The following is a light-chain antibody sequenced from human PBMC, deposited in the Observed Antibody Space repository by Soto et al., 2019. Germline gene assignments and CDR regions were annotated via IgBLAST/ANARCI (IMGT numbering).Light chain of an antibody. CDR2: DVS. V-gene: IGLV2-8*01. CDR1: SSDVGRYNY. Sequence: QSVLTQPPSASGSLGQSVTISCTGSSSDVGRYNYVSWYQQHPGKAPTLMIYDVSKRPSGVPDRFSGSKSGNTASLTVSGLQAEDEADYYCSSYAGSNNLVFGTGTKLTVL. CDR3: SSYAGSNNLV. J-gene: IGLJ1*01.